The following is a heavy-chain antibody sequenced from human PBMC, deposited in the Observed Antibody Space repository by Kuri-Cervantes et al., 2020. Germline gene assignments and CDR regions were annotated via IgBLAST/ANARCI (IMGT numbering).Heavy chain of an antibody. D-gene: IGHD3-10*01. J-gene: IGHJ4*02. CDR1: GFTFSSYS. V-gene: IGHV3-21*04. CDR2: ISSSSSYI. Sequence: GESLKISCAASGFTFSSYSMNWVRQAPGKGLEWVSSISSSSSYIYYADSVKGRFTISRDNAKNSLYLQMNSLRAEDTAVYYCARGRSITMVQGVIRGGDYWGQGTLVTVSS. CDR3: ARGRSITMVQGVIRGGDY.